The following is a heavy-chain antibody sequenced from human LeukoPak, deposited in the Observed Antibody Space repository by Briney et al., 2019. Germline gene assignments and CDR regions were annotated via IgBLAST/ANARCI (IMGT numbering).Heavy chain of an antibody. CDR3: ARYRLRGSDSAFDI. D-gene: IGHD1-14*01. V-gene: IGHV4-59*01. J-gene: IGHJ3*02. CDR1: NGSISSYY. CDR2: IYYSGNA. Sequence: SETLSLTCTVSNGSISSYYWSWIRQPPGKGLEWIGYIYYSGNANYNPSLKSRVTISVDTSKNQFSLKLSSVTAADTAVYYCARYRLRGSDSAFDIWGQGTMVTVSS.